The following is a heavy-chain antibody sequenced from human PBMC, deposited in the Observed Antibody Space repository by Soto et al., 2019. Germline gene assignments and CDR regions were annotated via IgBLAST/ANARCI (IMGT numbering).Heavy chain of an antibody. V-gene: IGHV3-74*01. CDR3: AREGSSTWTYYFDF. J-gene: IGHJ4*02. D-gene: IGHD6-13*01. CDR1: GFTFSNYW. CDR2: INSDGSST. Sequence: GGSLRLSCAASGFTFSNYWMHWVRQAPGRGLVWVSLINSDGSSTSYADSVKGRFAIYRDNAKNTLYLQMNSLRAEDTAVYYCAREGSSTWTYYFDFWGQGILVTVSS.